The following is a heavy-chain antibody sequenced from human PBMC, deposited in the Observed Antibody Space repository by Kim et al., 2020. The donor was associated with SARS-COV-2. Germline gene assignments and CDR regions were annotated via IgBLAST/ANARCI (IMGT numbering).Heavy chain of an antibody. CDR1: GYTFTNYA. CDR3: ARVSPSGAPDY. V-gene: IGHV7-4-1*02. J-gene: IGHJ4*02. CDR2: INTNTGNP. Sequence: ASVKVSCKASGYTFTNYAMNWVRQAPGQGLEWMGWINTNTGNPTYARGFTGRFVFSLDTSVNTAYLQISSLKAEDTAVYYCARVSPSGAPDYWGQGTLVTVSP.